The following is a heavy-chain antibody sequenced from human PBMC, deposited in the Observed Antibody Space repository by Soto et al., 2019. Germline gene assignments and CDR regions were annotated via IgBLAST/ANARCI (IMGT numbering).Heavy chain of an antibody. CDR1: GGSISSGGYY. CDR3: ARVERGRNDY. V-gene: IGHV4-31*03. CDR2: IYYSGST. Sequence: SETLSLTCTVSGGSISSGGYYWSWIRQHPGKGLEWIGYIYYSGSTYYNPSLKSRVTISVDTSENQFSLKLSSVTAADTAVYYCARVERGRNDYWGQGTLVTVSS. J-gene: IGHJ4*02. D-gene: IGHD3-16*01.